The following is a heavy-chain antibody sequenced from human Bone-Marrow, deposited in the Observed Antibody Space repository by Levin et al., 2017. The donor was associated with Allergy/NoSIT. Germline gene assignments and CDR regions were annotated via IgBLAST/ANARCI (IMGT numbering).Heavy chain of an antibody. CDR2: ISSSSSTI. Sequence: PGGSLRLSCAASGFTFKMYSMHWVRQAPGKGLEWVSYISSSSSTIYYADSVKGRFTISRDNAKNSLYLQMNSLRAEDTAVYYCASLDIVVLPAPRVDYWGQGTLVTVSS. J-gene: IGHJ4*02. V-gene: IGHV3-48*01. D-gene: IGHD2-2*03. CDR1: GFTFKMYS. CDR3: ASLDIVVLPAPRVDY.